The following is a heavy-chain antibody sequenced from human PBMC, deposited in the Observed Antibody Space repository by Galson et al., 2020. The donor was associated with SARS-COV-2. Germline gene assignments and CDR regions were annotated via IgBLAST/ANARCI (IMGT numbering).Heavy chain of an antibody. CDR1: GGSISSSSYY. D-gene: IGHD3-3*01. CDR2: IYYSGST. Sequence: SETLSLTCTVSGGSISSSSYYWGWIRQPPGKGLEWIGSIYYSGSTYYNPSLKSRVTISVDTSKNQFSLKLSSVTAADTAVYYCASATRVLRFLEWLLHDAFDIWGQGTMVTVSS. J-gene: IGHJ3*02. CDR3: ASATRVLRFLEWLLHDAFDI. V-gene: IGHV4-39*01.